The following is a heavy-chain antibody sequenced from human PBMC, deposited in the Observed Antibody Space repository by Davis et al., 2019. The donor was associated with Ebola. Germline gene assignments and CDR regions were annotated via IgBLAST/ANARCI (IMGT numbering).Heavy chain of an antibody. CDR3: ARGPRSYFRAGGDDY. J-gene: IGHJ4*02. V-gene: IGHV5-51*01. D-gene: IGHD3-10*01. CDR1: GYSFTSYW. CDR2: IYPGDSDT. Sequence: GESLKISCKGSGYSFTSYWIGWVRQMPGKGLEWMGIIYPGDSDTRYSPSFEGQVTMSVDKSINTAYLQWSSLKASDTAMYYCARGPRSYFRAGGDDYWGQGTLVTVSS.